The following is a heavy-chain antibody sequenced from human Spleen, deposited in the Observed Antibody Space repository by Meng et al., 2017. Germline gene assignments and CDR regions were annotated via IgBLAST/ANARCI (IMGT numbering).Heavy chain of an antibody. D-gene: IGHD4-23*01. CDR3: AKDLYGGNFAFDY. CDR2: IYYSGST. Sequence: SETLSLTCSVSGGSVSSASNYWSWIRQPPGRGLEWIGYIYYSGSTNYNPSLKSRVTISVDTSKNQFSLKLSSVTAADTAVYYCAKDLYGGNFAFDYWGQGTLVTVSS. J-gene: IGHJ4*02. CDR1: GGSVSSASNY. V-gene: IGHV4-61*01.